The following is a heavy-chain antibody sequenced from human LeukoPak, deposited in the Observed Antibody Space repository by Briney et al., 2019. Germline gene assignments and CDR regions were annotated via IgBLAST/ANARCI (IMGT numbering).Heavy chain of an antibody. V-gene: IGHV4-34*01. Sequence: SETLSLTCAVYGGSFSGYYWSWIRQPPGKGLEWIGEINHSGSTNYNPSLKSRVTISVDTSKNQFSLKLSSVTAADTAVYYCARGIHYDFWSGYFDWGQGTLVTVSS. CDR2: INHSGST. CDR3: ARGIHYDFWSGYFD. D-gene: IGHD3-3*01. CDR1: GGSFSGYY. J-gene: IGHJ4*02.